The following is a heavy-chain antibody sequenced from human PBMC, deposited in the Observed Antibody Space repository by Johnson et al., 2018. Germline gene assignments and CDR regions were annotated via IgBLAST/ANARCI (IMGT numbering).Heavy chain of an antibody. Sequence: QVQLVQSGGGLVKPGGSLRLSCAASGFTFSDYYMSWIRQAPGKGLEWVSYISSSGSTIYYADSVKGRFTISRDNAKNSLYLQMNSLRAEDTAGYYCAGGGFYFMKGVCDPDDYYYGMDVWGQGTTVTVYS. J-gene: IGHJ6*02. CDR1: GFTFSDYY. D-gene: IGHD2-8*01. CDR2: ISSSGSTI. CDR3: AGGGFYFMKGVCDPDDYYYGMDV. V-gene: IGHV3-11*04.